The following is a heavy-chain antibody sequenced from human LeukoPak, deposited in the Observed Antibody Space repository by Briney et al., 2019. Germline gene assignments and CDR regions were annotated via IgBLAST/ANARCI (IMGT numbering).Heavy chain of an antibody. CDR1: GASISSYY. Sequence: PSETLSLTCTVSGASISSYYWSWIRQPPGKGLEWIGDIYYSGSIKYNPSLKSRVTMSVDTSKNQFSLKLSSVTAADTAVYYCARVSNYDQLDWFDPWGQGTLVTVSS. V-gene: IGHV4-59*01. J-gene: IGHJ5*02. D-gene: IGHD5-12*01. CDR3: ARVSNYDQLDWFDP. CDR2: IYYSGSI.